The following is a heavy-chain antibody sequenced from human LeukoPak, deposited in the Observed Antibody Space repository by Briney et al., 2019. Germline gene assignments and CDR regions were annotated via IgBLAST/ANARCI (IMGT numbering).Heavy chain of an antibody. Sequence: SQSLSPTRPLSGGSISSYYCGWIRLPAGNGLEWIGRIYTSGSTNYTPSLKSPVTMSVDTSKNQFSLKMRSVTAADTAVYYCASESGWYSLSVFDYWGEETLVTVSS. V-gene: IGHV4-4*07. CDR2: IYTSGST. CDR1: GGSISSYY. J-gene: IGHJ4*02. CDR3: ASESGWYSLSVFDY. D-gene: IGHD6-19*01.